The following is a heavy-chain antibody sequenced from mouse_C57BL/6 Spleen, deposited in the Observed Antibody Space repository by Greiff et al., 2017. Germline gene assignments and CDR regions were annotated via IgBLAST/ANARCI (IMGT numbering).Heavy chain of an antibody. J-gene: IGHJ1*03. CDR1: GYTFTDYN. D-gene: IGHD1-1*01. Sequence: EVQLQPSGPELVKPGASVKMSCKASGYTFTDYNMHWVKQSHGKSLEWIGYINPNNGGTSYNQKFKGKATLTVNKSSSTAYMELRSLTSEDSAVYYCAKGYYYGSSWYFDVWGTGTTVTVSS. CDR2: INPNNGGT. CDR3: AKGYYYGSSWYFDV. V-gene: IGHV1-22*01.